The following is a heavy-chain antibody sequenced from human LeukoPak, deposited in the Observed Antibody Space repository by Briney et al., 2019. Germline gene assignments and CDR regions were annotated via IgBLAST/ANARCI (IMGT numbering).Heavy chain of an antibody. Sequence: SGTLSLTCAVSGGSISSSNWWSWVRQPPGKGLEWIGEIYHSGSTNYNPSLKSRVTISVDKSKNQFSLKLSSVTAADTAVYYCGFYCGGDCYTEDDYWGQGTLVTVSS. CDR1: GGSISSSNW. CDR3: GFYCGGDCYTEDDY. V-gene: IGHV4-4*02. J-gene: IGHJ4*02. D-gene: IGHD2-21*02. CDR2: IYHSGST.